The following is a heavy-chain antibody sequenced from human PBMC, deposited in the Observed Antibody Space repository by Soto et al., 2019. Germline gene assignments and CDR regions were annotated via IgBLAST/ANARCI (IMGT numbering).Heavy chain of an antibody. CDR3: ASPPGGIVVVPAADDAFDI. CDR1: GGTFSSYA. J-gene: IGHJ3*02. V-gene: IGHV1-69*13. Sequence: ASVKVSCKASGGTFSSYAISWVRQAPGQGLEWMGGIIPIFGTANYAQEFQGRVTITADESTSTAYMELSSLRSEDTAVYYCASPPGGIVVVPAADDAFDIWGQGTMVTVSS. CDR2: IIPIFGTA. D-gene: IGHD2-2*01.